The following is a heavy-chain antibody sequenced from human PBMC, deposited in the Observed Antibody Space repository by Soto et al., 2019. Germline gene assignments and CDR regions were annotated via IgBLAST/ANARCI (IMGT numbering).Heavy chain of an antibody. CDR1: GYTFTSYG. D-gene: IGHD6-13*01. Sequence: GASVKVSCKASGYTFTSYGISWVRQAPGQGLEWMGWISAYNGNTNYAQKLQGRVTMTTDTSTSTAYMELRSLRSDDTAVYYCARDFRGFNIAPYDAFDIWGQGTMVTVSS. J-gene: IGHJ3*02. V-gene: IGHV1-18*01. CDR2: ISAYNGNT. CDR3: ARDFRGFNIAPYDAFDI.